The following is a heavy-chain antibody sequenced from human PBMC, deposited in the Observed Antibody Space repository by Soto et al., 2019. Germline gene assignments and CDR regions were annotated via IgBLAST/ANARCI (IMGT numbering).Heavy chain of an antibody. V-gene: IGHV3-33*01. J-gene: IGHJ2*01. CDR3: ARDSAYDTYWHFDL. D-gene: IGHD5-12*01. Sequence: PGGSLRLSCAASGFTFSSYGMHWVRQAPGKGLEWVAVIWNDGTNEDYADSVKGRFTISRDNSRNTLYLQMNSLRVEDTAVYYCARDSAYDTYWHFDLWGRGTLVPVSS. CDR1: GFTFSSYG. CDR2: IWNDGTNE.